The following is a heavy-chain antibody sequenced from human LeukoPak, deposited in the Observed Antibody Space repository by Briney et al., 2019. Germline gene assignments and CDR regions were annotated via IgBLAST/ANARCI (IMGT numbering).Heavy chain of an antibody. CDR1: GGSFSGYY. CDR2: INHSGST. D-gene: IGHD3-22*01. Sequence: PSETLSLTCAVYGGSFSGYYWSWIRQPPGKGLEWIGEINHSGSTNYNPSLKSRVTISVDTSKNQFSLKPSSVTAADTAVYYCARGGYYYDSSGYYLDYWGQGTLVTVSS. J-gene: IGHJ4*02. V-gene: IGHV4-34*01. CDR3: ARGGYYYDSSGYYLDY.